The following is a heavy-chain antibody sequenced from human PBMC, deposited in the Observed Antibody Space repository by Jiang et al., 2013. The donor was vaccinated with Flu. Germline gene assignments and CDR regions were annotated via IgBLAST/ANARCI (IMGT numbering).Heavy chain of an antibody. CDR1: GFSLTTSGMC. CDR3: AHMSLPYYYDSSGYYYFDY. J-gene: IGHJ4*02. D-gene: IGHD3-22*01. Sequence: KPTQTLTLTCTFSGFSLTTSGMCVSWIRQSPGKALEWLALIDWDDDKFYNTSLKTRLTISKDTSKNQVVLTMTNMDPVDTATYYCAHMSLPYYYDSSGYYYFDYWGQGTLVTVSS. CDR2: IDWDDDK. V-gene: IGHV2-70*12.